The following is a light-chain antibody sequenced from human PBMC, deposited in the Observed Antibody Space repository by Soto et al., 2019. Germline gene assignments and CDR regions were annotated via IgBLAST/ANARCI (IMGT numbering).Light chain of an antibody. Sequence: QSALTQPASVSGSPGQSITISCTGTSSDVGSNNLVSWYQQHPGKAPKLMIYEGSKRSSGVSNRISGSKSGNTASLTISGLQAEDEADYYCCSYAGSRKVFGGGTKLTVL. J-gene: IGLJ2*01. CDR2: EGS. V-gene: IGLV2-23*01. CDR3: CSYAGSRKV. CDR1: SSDVGSNNL.